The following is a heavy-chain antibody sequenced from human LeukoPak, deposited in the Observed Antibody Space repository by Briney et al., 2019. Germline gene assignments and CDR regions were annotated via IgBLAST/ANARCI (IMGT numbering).Heavy chain of an antibody. J-gene: IGHJ3*02. CDR2: IYYSGST. CDR1: GGSISSGDYY. D-gene: IGHD2-15*01. Sequence: SETLSLTCTVSGGSISSGDYYWSWIRQPPGKGLEWIGYIYYSGSTYYNPSLKSRVTISVDTSKNQFSLKLSPVTAADTAVYYCARDQGYCSGGSCWSNAFDIWGQGTMVTVSS. CDR3: ARDQGYCSGGSCWSNAFDI. V-gene: IGHV4-30-4*01.